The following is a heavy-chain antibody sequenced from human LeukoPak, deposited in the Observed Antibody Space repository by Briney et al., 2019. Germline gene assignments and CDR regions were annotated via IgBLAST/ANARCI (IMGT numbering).Heavy chain of an antibody. D-gene: IGHD3-22*01. CDR2: IIPIFGTA. Sequence: SVKVSCKASGGTFSSYAISWVRQAPGQGLEWMGRIIPIFGTANYAQKFQGRVTITTDESTSTAYMELSSLRSEDTAVYYCARSVFRGYYDSSGYYRPFDYWGQGTLVTVSS. CDR1: GGTFSSYA. J-gene: IGHJ4*02. V-gene: IGHV1-69*05. CDR3: ARSVFRGYYDSSGYYRPFDY.